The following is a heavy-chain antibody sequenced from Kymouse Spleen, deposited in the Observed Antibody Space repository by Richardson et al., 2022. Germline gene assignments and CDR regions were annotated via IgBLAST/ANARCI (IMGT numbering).Heavy chain of an antibody. CDR2: IYYSGST. V-gene: IGHV4-39*01. J-gene: IGHJ6*02. CDR3: ARRVAARRYYYYGMDV. Sequence: QLQLQESGPGLVKPSETLSLTCTVSGGSISSSSYYWGWIRQPPGKGLEWIGSIYYSGSTYYNPSLKSRVTISVDTSKNQFSLKLSSVTAADTAVYYCARRVAARRYYYYGMDVWGQGTTVTVSS. D-gene: IGHD6-6*01. CDR1: GGSISSSSYY.